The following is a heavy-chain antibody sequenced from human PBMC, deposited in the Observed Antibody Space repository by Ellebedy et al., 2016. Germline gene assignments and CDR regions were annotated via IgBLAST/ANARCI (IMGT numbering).Heavy chain of an antibody. CDR2: ISTYIGET. J-gene: IGHJ6*02. D-gene: IGHD3-16*01. V-gene: IGHV1-18*01. CDR3: ARDAKDYHYGMDV. Sequence: ASVKVSCXASAQTFNKNGFTWVRQAPGQGLEWMGWISTYIGETNYAQKFQGRVTMTTDTSSSTAYMELRSLTSDDTAVYYCARDAKDYHYGMDVWGQGTTVTVSS. CDR1: AQTFNKNG.